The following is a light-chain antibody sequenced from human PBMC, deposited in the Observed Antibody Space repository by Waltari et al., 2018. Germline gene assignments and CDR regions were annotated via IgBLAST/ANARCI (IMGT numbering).Light chain of an antibody. J-gene: IGKJ4*01. CDR2: GAS. CDR1: QSLNRKF. Sequence: EIVLTQSPGTLSLSPGETTTLSCRASQSLNRKFLAWYQQRPGQTPRLLIYGASTRAIGTPDRFRGSGSVIDFTLTISRLQPDDFAVYYCQQYGTSPVTFGGGTKVEIK. V-gene: IGKV3-20*01. CDR3: QQYGTSPVT.